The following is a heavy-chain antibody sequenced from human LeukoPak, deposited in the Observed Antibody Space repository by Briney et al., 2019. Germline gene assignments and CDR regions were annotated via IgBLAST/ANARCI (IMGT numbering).Heavy chain of an antibody. CDR3: ATQVGAARTYFDY. CDR2: IYYTGST. CDR1: GGSINSYY. Sequence: SETLSLTCTVSGGSINSYYWSWIRQPPGKGLECIGHIYYTGSTYYKPSLESRVTISVDTAKNQISLKLSSVTAADTAVYYCATQVGAARTYFDYWGQGTLVTVSS. V-gene: IGHV4-59*01. J-gene: IGHJ4*02. D-gene: IGHD6-6*01.